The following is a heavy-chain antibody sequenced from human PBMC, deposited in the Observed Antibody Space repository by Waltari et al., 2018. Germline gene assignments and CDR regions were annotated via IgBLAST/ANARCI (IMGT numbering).Heavy chain of an antibody. J-gene: IGHJ6*01. CDR1: GYMFNSYA. CDR2: IRSDAGTT. CDR3: AREKSFFGMDV. V-gene: IGHV3-48*01. Sequence: EVQLVESGGRLVQPGGSLRISCFGSGYMFNSYAMNWVRQAPGKGLGWVSYIRSDAGTTYYAPSVKGRLTIARDNGRNSLYLQMNSLRGDDTATYYCAREKSFFGMDVWGPGTTVTVSS.